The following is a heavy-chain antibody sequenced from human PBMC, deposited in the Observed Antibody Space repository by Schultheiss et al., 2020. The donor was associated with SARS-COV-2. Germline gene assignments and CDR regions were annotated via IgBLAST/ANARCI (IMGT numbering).Heavy chain of an antibody. CDR1: GYTFTGYY. V-gene: IGHV1-2*02. D-gene: IGHD1-26*01. J-gene: IGHJ4*02. CDR2: INPNSGGT. CDR3: ASHSGSYYGYDY. Sequence: ASVKVSCKASGYTFTGYYMHWVRQAPGQGLEWMGWINPNSGGTNYAQKFQGRVTMTRDTSTSTVYMELSSLRSEDTAVYYCASHSGSYYGYDYWGQGTLVTVSS.